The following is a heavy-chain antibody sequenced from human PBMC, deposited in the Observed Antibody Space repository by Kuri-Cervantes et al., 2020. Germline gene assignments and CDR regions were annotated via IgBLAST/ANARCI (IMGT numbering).Heavy chain of an antibody. D-gene: IGHD4-17*01. CDR1: GFTFSSYA. CDR3: AGGATVTTYYFDY. V-gene: IGHV3-30-3*01. Sequence: GGSLRLSCAASGFTFSSYAMHWVRQAPGKGLEWVAVISYDGSNKYYADSVKGRFTISRDNSKNTLYLQMNSLRAEDTAVYYCAGGATVTTYYFDYWGQGTLVTVSS. CDR2: ISYDGSNK. J-gene: IGHJ4*02.